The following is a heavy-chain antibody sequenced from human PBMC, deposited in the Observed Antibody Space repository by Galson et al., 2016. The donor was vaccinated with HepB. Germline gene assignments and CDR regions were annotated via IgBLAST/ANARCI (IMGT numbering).Heavy chain of an antibody. Sequence: SVKVSCKASGGTFSSYAISWVRQAPGQGLEWMGRIIPILDIADYAQKFQGRVTITADKSTSTAYMELRSLRSEDTALYYWARGYTSGWYGVLDYWGQGTLVTVSS. CDR1: GGTFSSYA. J-gene: IGHJ4*02. V-gene: IGHV1-69*04. CDR2: IIPILDIA. CDR3: ARGYTSGWYGVLDY. D-gene: IGHD6-19*01.